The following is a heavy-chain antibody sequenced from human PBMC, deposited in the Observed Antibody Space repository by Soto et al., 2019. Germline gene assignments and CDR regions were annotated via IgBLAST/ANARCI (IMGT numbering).Heavy chain of an antibody. J-gene: IGHJ4*02. CDR3: ARLTEPLSGIAPDY. CDR1: GGSITTNVYY. CDR2: ASYSGTT. V-gene: IGHV4-39*01. D-gene: IGHD3-9*01. Sequence: SETLSLTCTVSGGSITTNVYYWAWIRQPPGKGLEWIGSASYSGTTYYNPSLKSRVTISPDTSKNQFSLALSSVTAADTALYSCARLTEPLSGIAPDYWGQGPLVTVSS.